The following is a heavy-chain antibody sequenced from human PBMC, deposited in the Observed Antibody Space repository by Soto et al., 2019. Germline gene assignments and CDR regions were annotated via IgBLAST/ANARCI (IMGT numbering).Heavy chain of an antibody. CDR2: ISWNSGSI. CDR1: GFTFDDYA. V-gene: IGHV3-9*01. CDR3: AKDRGLVLSFYFDS. Sequence: EVQLVESGGGLVQPGRSLRLSCAASGFTFDDYAMHWVRQAPGKGLEWVSGISWNSGSIGYADSVKGRFTISRDNAKTSLYLQMNSLRAEDTALYYCAKDRGLVLSFYFDSWGQGTLVTVSS. J-gene: IGHJ4*02. D-gene: IGHD6-19*01.